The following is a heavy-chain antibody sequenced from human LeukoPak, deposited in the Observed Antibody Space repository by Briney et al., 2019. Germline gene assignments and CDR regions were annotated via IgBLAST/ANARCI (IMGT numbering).Heavy chain of an antibody. J-gene: IGHJ4*02. D-gene: IGHD3-22*01. CDR3: ARDLGHRTYYYDSSGSDY. V-gene: IGHV4-39*07. CDR2: IYYSGST. Sequence: SETLSLTCTVSGGSISSSSYYWGWIRQPPGKGLEWIGSIYYSGSTYYNPSLKSRVTISVDTSKNQFSLKLSSVTAADTAVYYCARDLGHRTYYYDSSGSDYWGQGTLVTVSS. CDR1: GGSISSSSYY.